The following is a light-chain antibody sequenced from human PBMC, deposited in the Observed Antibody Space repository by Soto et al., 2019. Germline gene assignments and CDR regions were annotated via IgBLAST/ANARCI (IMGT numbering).Light chain of an antibody. V-gene: IGLV2-14*01. Sequence: QSALTQAASVSGSPGQSSTISCTGTSSDVGDNNYVSWYQQHPGKAPKLMIYDVTHRPSGISNRYSGSKSGNTASLTISGLQAEDEADYYCSSYTSSSTLYVFGTGTKLTVL. CDR3: SSYTSSSTLYV. CDR1: SSDVGDNNY. CDR2: DVT. J-gene: IGLJ1*01.